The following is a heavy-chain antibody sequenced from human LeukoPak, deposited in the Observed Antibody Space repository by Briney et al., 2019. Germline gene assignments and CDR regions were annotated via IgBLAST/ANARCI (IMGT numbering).Heavy chain of an antibody. CDR2: IYPDDSNT. Sequence: GESLKISCKASGYSFTRHWIGWVRQMPGKGLEWMGIIYPDDSNTRYSPSFQGQVTISADKSISTAYLQWSSLKASDTAMYYCARHNEWELLSENYYYGMDVWGQGTTVTVSS. D-gene: IGHD1-26*01. J-gene: IGHJ6*02. CDR1: GYSFTRHW. V-gene: IGHV5-51*01. CDR3: ARHNEWELLSENYYYGMDV.